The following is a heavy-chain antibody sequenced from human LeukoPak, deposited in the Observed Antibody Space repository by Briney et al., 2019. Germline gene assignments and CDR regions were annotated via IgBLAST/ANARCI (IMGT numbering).Heavy chain of an antibody. Sequence: GGSLRLSCAASGFTFSSYWITWVRQAPGKGLEWVTNINGDGSIENYVHSVRGRFSIFRDNAKDALYLQMNSLRVDDTAIYYCARDPIVGDTGGGDYWGQGTLVTVSS. CDR1: GFTFSSYW. CDR3: ARDPIVGDTGGGDY. V-gene: IGHV3-7*01. CDR2: INGDGSIE. J-gene: IGHJ4*02. D-gene: IGHD1-26*01.